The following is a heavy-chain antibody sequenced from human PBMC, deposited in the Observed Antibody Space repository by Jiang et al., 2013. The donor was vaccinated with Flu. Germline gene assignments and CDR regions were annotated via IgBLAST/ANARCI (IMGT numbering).Heavy chain of an antibody. V-gene: IGHV4-39*01. Sequence: ETLSLTCTVSGDSISGSDYYWGWIRQPPGKGLEWIGSIYYSGSTYYNPSLKSRVTISVDTSKNQFSLKLSSVTAADTAVYYCARLFDYWGQGTLVTVSS. CDR1: GDSISGSDYY. J-gene: IGHJ4*02. CDR2: IYYSGST. CDR3: ARLFDY.